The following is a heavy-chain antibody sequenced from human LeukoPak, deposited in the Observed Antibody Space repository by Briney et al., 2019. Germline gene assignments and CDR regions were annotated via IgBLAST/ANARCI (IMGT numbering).Heavy chain of an antibody. V-gene: IGHV3-23*01. CDR2: ISGSGGST. J-gene: IGHJ6*02. D-gene: IGHD3-3*01. CDR3: AKDSLGAARGYYYYGMDV. Sequence: GGSLRLSCAASGFTFSSYAMSWVRQAPGKGLEWVSAISGSGGSTYYADSVKGRFTISRDNSKNTLYLQMNSLRAEDTAVYYCAKDSLGAARGYYYYGMDVWGQGTTVTVSS. CDR1: GFTFSSYA.